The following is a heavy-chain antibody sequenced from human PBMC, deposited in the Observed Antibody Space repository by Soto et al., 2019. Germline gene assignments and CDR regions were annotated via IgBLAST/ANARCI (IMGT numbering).Heavy chain of an antibody. Sequence: GGSLRLSCTASGFTFGDYAMSWFRQAPGKGLEWVGLIRSKAYGGTTEYAASVKGRFTISRDDSKRVAHLQMNSLESEDTAVYYCARRKYLDYWGQGTLVTVSS. J-gene: IGHJ4*02. CDR2: IRSKAYGGTT. CDR1: GFTFGDYA. V-gene: IGHV3-49*03. CDR3: ARRKYLDY.